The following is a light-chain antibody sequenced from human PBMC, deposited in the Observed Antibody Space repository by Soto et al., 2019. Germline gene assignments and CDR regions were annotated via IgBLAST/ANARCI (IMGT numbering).Light chain of an antibody. CDR2: GAS. CDR3: QQYGSSPPLT. J-gene: IGKJ4*01. V-gene: IGKV3-20*01. CDR1: QSVSSSY. Sequence: EIVVTQSPGTLSLSPGERATLSCRASQSVSSSYLAWYQQKPGQAPRLLIYGASSRATGIPDRFSGSGSGTDFTLTISRLEPGDFAVYYCQQYGSSPPLTFGGGTKVEIK.